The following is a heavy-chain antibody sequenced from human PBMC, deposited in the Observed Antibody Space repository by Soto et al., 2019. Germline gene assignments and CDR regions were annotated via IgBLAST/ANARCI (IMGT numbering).Heavy chain of an antibody. CDR2: IYTSGST. J-gene: IGHJ4*02. V-gene: IGHV4-4*07. CDR1: GGSIRSHY. Sequence: SETLDLTCTGSGGSIRSHYWSWIRQPAGKGLEWVGRIYTSGSTNYNPSLKSRVTMSVDTSKNQFSLKLSSVTAADTAVYYCARGYYYDRSGYPRYYLDYWGQGTLVTVSS. D-gene: IGHD3-22*01. CDR3: ARGYYYDRSGYPRYYLDY.